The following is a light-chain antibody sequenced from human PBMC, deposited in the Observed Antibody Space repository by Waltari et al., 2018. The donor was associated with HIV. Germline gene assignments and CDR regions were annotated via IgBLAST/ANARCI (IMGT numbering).Light chain of an antibody. CDR3: AAWDDRLNNSVVSGGSVF. CDR1: ASNIGHNA. V-gene: IGLV1-44*01. J-gene: IGLJ2*01. Sequence: SVFTQPPSLSGVPGQTTFIPRSGSASNIGHNAVNWYQQVPGAPPKPPTPRDDQRPSGVPDRFSGSKLGTSASLVIRRLQSDDEADYYCAAWDDRLNNSVVSGGSVFFGGGTQLTVL. CDR2: RDD.